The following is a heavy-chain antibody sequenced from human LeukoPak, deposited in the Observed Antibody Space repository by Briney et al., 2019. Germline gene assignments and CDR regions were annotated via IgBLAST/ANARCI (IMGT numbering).Heavy chain of an antibody. V-gene: IGHV3-64*01. J-gene: IGHJ4*02. D-gene: IGHD1-26*01. CDR1: GFTFSSYA. CDR3: ARMGVGANYFDY. CDR2: ISSNGGST. Sequence: GSLRLSCAASGFTFSSYAMHWVRQAPGEGLEYVSAISSNGGSTYYANSVKGRFTISRDNSKNTLYLQMGSLRAEDMAVYYCARMGVGANYFDYWGQGTLVTVSS.